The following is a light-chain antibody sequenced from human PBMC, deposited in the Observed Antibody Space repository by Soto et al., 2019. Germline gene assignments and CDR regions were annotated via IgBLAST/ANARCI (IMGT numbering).Light chain of an antibody. V-gene: IGKV3-20*01. J-gene: IGKJ4*02. CDR1: ESVSDNY. CDR3: QQYGSSPLT. CDR2: GAS. Sequence: EIVLTQSPGPLSLSPGERATLSCRASESVSDNYLAWYQQRSGQDPRLVIYGASSSASAVPDRFSGSGSGADFTLTISRLEPEDFAVYYCQQYGSSPLTFGGGTKVESK.